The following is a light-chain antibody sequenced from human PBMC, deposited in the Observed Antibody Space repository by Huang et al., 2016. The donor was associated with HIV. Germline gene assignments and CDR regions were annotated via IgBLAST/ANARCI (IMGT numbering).Light chain of an antibody. J-gene: IGKJ3*01. CDR1: QSVSSSY. CDR3: QQYGSSPFT. V-gene: IGKV3-20*01. Sequence: EIVLTQSPGTLSLSPGERATLSCRASQSVSSSYLAWYQQKPGQAPRLLIYGASSRATGIPDRFSGSGSVTDFTLTISRLEPEDFAVYYCQQYGSSPFTFGHGTKVDIK. CDR2: GAS.